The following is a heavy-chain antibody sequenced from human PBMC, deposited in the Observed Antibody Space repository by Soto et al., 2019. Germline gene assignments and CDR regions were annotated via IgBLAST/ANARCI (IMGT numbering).Heavy chain of an antibody. D-gene: IGHD3-10*01. J-gene: IGHJ5*02. V-gene: IGHV4-59*08. CDR3: ARQGMVRGAGSVYNWFDP. Sequence: QVQLQESGPGLVKPSETLSLTCTVSGGSISSYYWSWIRQPPGKGLEWIGYIYYSGSTNYNPSLKSRVTISVETSKNQFSLKLSSVTAADTAVYYCARQGMVRGAGSVYNWFDPWGQGTLVTVSS. CDR2: IYYSGST. CDR1: GGSISSYY.